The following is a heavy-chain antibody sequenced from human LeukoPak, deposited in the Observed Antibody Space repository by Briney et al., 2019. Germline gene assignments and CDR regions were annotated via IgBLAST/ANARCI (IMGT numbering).Heavy chain of an antibody. J-gene: IGHJ4*02. CDR2: VNNDGSSP. CDR3: ARGRGRRYYDSSGYYPLDY. D-gene: IGHD3-22*01. CDR1: GFNFSRYW. V-gene: IGHV3-74*01. Sequence: PGGSLRLSCVASGFNFSRYWMHWVRQAPGKGLVWVSRVNNDGSSPSYADSVKGRFSISRDNAKNTLYLQMDSLRAEDTAVYYCARGRGRRYYDSSGYYPLDYWGQGTLVTVSS.